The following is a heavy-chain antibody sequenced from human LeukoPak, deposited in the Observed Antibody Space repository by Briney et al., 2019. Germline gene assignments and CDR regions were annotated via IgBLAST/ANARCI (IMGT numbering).Heavy chain of an antibody. CDR2: INHSGST. CDR1: GGSFSGYY. CDR3: ARGLRSSSWYRKMNWFDP. D-gene: IGHD6-13*01. J-gene: IGHJ5*02. Sequence: PSETLSLTCAVYGGSFSGYYWSWIRQPPGKGLEWIGEINHSGSTNYNPSHKNRVTISVDTSKNQFSLKLSSVTAADTAVYYCARGLRSSSWYRKMNWFDPWGQGTLVTVSS. V-gene: IGHV4-34*01.